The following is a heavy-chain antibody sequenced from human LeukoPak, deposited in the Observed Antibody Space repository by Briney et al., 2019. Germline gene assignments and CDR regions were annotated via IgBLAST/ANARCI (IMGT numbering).Heavy chain of an antibody. Sequence: ASVKVSCKAFGYTFTGYYMHWVRQAPGQGLEWMGWINPNSGGTNYAQKFQGRVTLTRDTSIITAYMELTRLRSDDTAMYYCARDQTTVTTGYYGMDVWGQGTTLTVSS. V-gene: IGHV1-2*02. CDR2: INPNSGGT. CDR1: GYTFTGYY. D-gene: IGHD4-17*01. CDR3: ARDQTTVTTGYYGMDV. J-gene: IGHJ6*02.